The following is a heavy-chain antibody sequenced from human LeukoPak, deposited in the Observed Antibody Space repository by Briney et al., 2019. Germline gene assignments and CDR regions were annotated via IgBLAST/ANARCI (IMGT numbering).Heavy chain of an antibody. V-gene: IGHV3-21*01. J-gene: IGHJ4*02. CDR2: ISSSSSYI. D-gene: IGHD6-19*01. CDR1: GFTFSSYS. Sequence: GSLRLSCAASGFTFSSYSMNWVRQAPGKGLEWVSSISSSSSYIYYADSVKGRFTISRDNAKNSLYLQMNSLRAEDTAVYYCARGDNSGWRNVYYFDYWGQGTLVTVSS. CDR3: ARGDNSGWRNVYYFDY.